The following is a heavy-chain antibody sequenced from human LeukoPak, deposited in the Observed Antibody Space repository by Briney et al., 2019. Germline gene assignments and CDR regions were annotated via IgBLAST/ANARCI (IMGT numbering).Heavy chain of an antibody. J-gene: IGHJ4*02. D-gene: IGHD4/OR15-4a*01. CDR2: INHSGST. Sequence: PSETLSLTCAVYGGSFRGYYWSWIRQPPGKGLEWVGEINHSGSTNYNPSLKSRVTISVDTSKNQFSLKLSSVTAADTAVYYCARIPATMQGEGFCYFDYWGQGTLVTVSS. CDR3: ARIPATMQGEGFCYFDY. CDR1: GGSFRGYY. V-gene: IGHV4-34*01.